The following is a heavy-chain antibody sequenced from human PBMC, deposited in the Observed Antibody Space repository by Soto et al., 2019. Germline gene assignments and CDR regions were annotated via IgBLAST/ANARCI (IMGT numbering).Heavy chain of an antibody. J-gene: IGHJ5*02. V-gene: IGHV2-5*02. CDR3: AHRPMVRGVMYWFDP. D-gene: IGHD3-10*01. CDR2: IYWDDDK. CDR1: GFSLCTSGVG. Sequence: QITLKESGPTLVKPTQTLTLTCTFSGFSLCTSGVGVGWIRQPPGKALEWLALIYWDDDKRYSPSLKSRLTITKDTSKNQVVLTMTNMDPVDTATYYCAHRPMVRGVMYWFDPWGQGTLVTVSS.